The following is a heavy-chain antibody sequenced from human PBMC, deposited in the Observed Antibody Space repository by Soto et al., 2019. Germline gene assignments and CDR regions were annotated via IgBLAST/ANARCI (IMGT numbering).Heavy chain of an antibody. CDR1: GFTFSSYA. D-gene: IGHD1-26*01. V-gene: IGHV3-30-3*01. CDR2: ISYDGSNK. Sequence: QVQLVESGGGVVQPGRSLRLSSAASGFTFSSYAMHWVHQAPGKGLEWVAVISYDGSNKYYADSVKGRFTISRDNSKNTLYLQMNSLRAEDTAVYYCARVPYSGSYYGDYWGQGTLVTVSS. J-gene: IGHJ4*02. CDR3: ARVPYSGSYYGDY.